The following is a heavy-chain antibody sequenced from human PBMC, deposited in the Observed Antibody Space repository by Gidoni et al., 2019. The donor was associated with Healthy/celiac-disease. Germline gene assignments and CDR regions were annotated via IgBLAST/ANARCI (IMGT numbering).Heavy chain of an antibody. CDR3: AAGDNWNDGRTFDY. V-gene: IGHV4-59*01. Sequence: QVQLQESGPGLVKPSETLSLTCTVSGGSIRRYYWSWIRQPPGKGLEWIGYLYYSGSTNYNPSLKSRGNRSVDTSKNQFSLKLSSVTAADTAVYYCAAGDNWNDGRTFDYWGQGTLVTVSS. CDR2: LYYSGST. D-gene: IGHD1-1*01. J-gene: IGHJ4*02. CDR1: GGSIRRYY.